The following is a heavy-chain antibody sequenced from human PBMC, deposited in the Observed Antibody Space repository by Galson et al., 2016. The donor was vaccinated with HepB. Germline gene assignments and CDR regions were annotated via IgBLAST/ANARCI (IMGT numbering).Heavy chain of an antibody. CDR1: GFTFNSYD. J-gene: IGHJ3*02. CDR3: ARDRASRLSSRGWLTNDALDI. V-gene: IGHV3-23*01. CDR2: VSGGGGSI. Sequence: SLRLSCAASGFTFNSYDMSWVRQAPGKGPEWVSAVSGGGGSIYYADSARGRFTVSRDNSKSTMYLQMNSLRVEDTAIYYCARDRASRLSSRGWLTNDALDIWGRGTMVTVSS. D-gene: IGHD6-19*01.